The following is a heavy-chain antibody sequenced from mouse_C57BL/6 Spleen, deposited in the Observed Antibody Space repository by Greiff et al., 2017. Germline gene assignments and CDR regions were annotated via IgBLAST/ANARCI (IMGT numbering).Heavy chain of an antibody. CDR2: INPGSGGT. V-gene: IGHV1-54*01. D-gene: IGHD1-1*01. CDR1: GYAFTNYL. Sequence: VQLQQSGAELVRPGTSVKVSCKASGYAFTNYLIEWVKQRPGRGLEWIGVINPGSGGTNYNEKFKGKATLTADKSSSTAYMQLSSLTSEDSAVYFCARFYYYGSEGYFDVWGTGTTVTVSS. CDR3: ARFYYYGSEGYFDV. J-gene: IGHJ1*03.